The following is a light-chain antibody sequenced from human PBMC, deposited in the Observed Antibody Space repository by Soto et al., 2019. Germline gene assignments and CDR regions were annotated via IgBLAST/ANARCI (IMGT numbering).Light chain of an antibody. Sequence: SALTQPASVSGSPGQSITLSCTGTSSDVGGYNYVSWYQQHPGKAPKLMIYEVSNRPSGISHRFSGSKSGNTASLTISGLRAEDEADYYCSSYTRQYTPSYVFGAGTKV. CDR3: SSYTRQYTPSYV. CDR2: EVS. CDR1: SSDVGGYNY. J-gene: IGLJ1*01. V-gene: IGLV2-14*01.